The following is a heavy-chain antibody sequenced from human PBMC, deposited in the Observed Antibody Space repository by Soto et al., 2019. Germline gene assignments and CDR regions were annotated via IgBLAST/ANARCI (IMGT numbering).Heavy chain of an antibody. CDR3: ARRGSGSNSDF. Sequence: SRASGYALTSNSMQWVRQAPGQGLEWMGIINPNADTTTYAQKFQGRVTMTRDTSTSTVYMELTSLRSEDTAVYYCARRGSGSNSDFWGQGTLVTVSS. D-gene: IGHD3-10*01. CDR2: INPNADTT. CDR1: GYALTSNS. J-gene: IGHJ4*02. V-gene: IGHV1-46*03.